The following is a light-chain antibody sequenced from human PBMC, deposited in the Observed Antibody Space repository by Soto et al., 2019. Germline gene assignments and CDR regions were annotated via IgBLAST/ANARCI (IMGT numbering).Light chain of an antibody. Sequence: SVLTQPRSVSGGPGQRVAISCTGISSNIGAEYDVHWYQQLPGTAPKRLIYVDKNLPLGVLDRFSFSKSGTSASLAIPRLQPHDEADYYCQSYDSSLNTFVFGTGTKVTVL. J-gene: IGLJ1*01. CDR3: QSYDSSLNTFV. CDR2: VDK. V-gene: IGLV1-40*01. CDR1: SSNIGAEYD.